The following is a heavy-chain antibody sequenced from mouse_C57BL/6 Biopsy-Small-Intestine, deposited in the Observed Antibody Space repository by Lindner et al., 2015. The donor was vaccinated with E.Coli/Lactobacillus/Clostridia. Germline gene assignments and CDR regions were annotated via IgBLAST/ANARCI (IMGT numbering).Heavy chain of an antibody. CDR1: GFTFSSYA. Sequence: VQLQESGEGLVKPGGSLKLSCAASGFTFSSYAMSWVRQTPEKRLEWVAYISSGGDYIYYADTVKGRFTISRDNARNTLYLQMSSLKSEDTAMYYCTREYYYGSSYGYFDVWGTGTTVTVSS. CDR3: TREYYYGSSYGYFDV. D-gene: IGHD1-1*01. CDR2: ISSGGDYI. J-gene: IGHJ1*03. V-gene: IGHV5-9-1*02.